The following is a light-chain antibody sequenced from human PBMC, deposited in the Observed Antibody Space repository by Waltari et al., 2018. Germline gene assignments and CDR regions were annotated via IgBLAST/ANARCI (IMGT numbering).Light chain of an antibody. Sequence: QSALTQPRSVSGSPGQPVPISCTGTSSDVGAYAYVSWYQPHPCQAPKVLLLDVSRRPSGVPDRFSGSKSGNTACLTISGLQTEDEADYYCCSYAGTYSWVFGGGTKLTVL. CDR1: SSDVGAYAY. CDR2: DVS. V-gene: IGLV2-11*01. CDR3: CSYAGTYSWV. J-gene: IGLJ3*02.